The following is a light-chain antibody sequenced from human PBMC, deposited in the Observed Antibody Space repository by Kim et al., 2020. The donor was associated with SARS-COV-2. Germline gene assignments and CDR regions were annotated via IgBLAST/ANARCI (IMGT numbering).Light chain of an antibody. CDR3: QQYGRSPLT. CDR2: GAS. J-gene: IGKJ4*01. CDR1: QSISSRY. Sequence: SPGERATLSCRASQSISSRYFAWYQQKPGQAPRLLIYGASSRGTGIPDRFSGSGSGTDFTLTISGLEPEDSAVYYCQQYGRSPLTFGGGTKVEIK. V-gene: IGKV3-20*01.